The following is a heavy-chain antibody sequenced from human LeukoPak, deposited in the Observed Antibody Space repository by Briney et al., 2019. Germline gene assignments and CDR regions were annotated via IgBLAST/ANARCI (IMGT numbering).Heavy chain of an antibody. CDR3: ARDQEGFDY. CDR1: GGTFSSYA. V-gene: IGHV1-46*01. J-gene: IGHJ4*02. CDR2: IYPRDGST. Sequence: ASVKVSCKASGGTFSSYAISWVRQAPGQGLEWMGMIYPRDGSTSYAQKFQGRVTVTRDTSTSTVHMELSGLRSEDTAVYYCARDQEGFDYWGQGTLVTVSP.